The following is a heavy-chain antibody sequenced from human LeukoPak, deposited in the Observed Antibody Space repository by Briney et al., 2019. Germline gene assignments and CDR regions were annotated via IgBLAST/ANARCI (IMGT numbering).Heavy chain of an antibody. D-gene: IGHD1-7*01. CDR2: IIPIFGTA. J-gene: IGHJ6*02. Sequence: SVKVSCKASGGTFSSYAISWVRQAPGQGLEWMGGIIPIFGTANYAQKFQGRVTVTADESTSTAYMELSSLRSEDTAVYYCARERLELPYYYYYGMDVWGQGTTVTVSS. V-gene: IGHV1-69*13. CDR3: ARERLELPYYYYYGMDV. CDR1: GGTFSSYA.